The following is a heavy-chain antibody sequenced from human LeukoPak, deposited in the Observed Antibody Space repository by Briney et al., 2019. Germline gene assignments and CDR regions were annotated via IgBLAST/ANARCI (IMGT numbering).Heavy chain of an antibody. V-gene: IGHV4-39*01. CDR1: GGSISSSSYY. J-gene: IGHJ1*01. CDR2: IYYSGTT. CDR3: AGEITSSGHH. D-gene: IGHD1-26*01. Sequence: SETLSLTCTVSGGSISSSSYYWGWVRQPPGKRLEWIGSIYYSGTTFYKPALKSRVTISVDTSKNQFSLKLSSVTAADTAVYYCAGEITSSGHHWGQGTLVTVTS.